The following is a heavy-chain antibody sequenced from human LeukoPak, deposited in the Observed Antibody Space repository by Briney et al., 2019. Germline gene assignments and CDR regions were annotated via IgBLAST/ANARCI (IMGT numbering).Heavy chain of an antibody. CDR2: ISYDGSNK. CDR1: GCTFSRYA. CDR3: ARDSPYSSSNWFDP. J-gene: IGHJ5*02. V-gene: IGHV3-30-3*01. D-gene: IGHD6-6*01. Sequence: GGSLRLSCAASGCTFSRYALHWVRQAPGKGLEWVAVISYDGSNKYYADSVKGRFTISRDNSKNTLYLQMNSLRAEDTAVYYCARDSPYSSSNWFDPWGQGTLVTVSS.